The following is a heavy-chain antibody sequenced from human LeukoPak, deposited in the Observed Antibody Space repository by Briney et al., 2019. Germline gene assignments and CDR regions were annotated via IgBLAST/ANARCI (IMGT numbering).Heavy chain of an antibody. J-gene: IGHJ4*02. CDR2: ISGSGGST. CDR1: GFTFSSYA. Sequence: GGSLRLSCAASGFTFSSYAMSWVRQAPGKGLEWVSAISGSGGSTYYADSVKGRFTISRDNSKNTLYLQMNSLRAEDTAVSYCAKDRVAAAGKGECDYWGQGTLVTVSS. V-gene: IGHV3-23*01. CDR3: AKDRVAAAGKGECDY. D-gene: IGHD6-13*01.